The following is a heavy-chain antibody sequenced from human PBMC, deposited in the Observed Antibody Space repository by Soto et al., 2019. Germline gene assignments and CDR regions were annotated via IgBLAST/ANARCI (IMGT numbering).Heavy chain of an antibody. D-gene: IGHD3-10*01. CDR1: GGSFSGYY. J-gene: IGHJ5*02. V-gene: IGHV4-34*01. CDR2: INHSGST. Sequence: QVQLQQWGAGLLKPSETLSLTCAVYGGSFSGYYWSWIRQPPGKGLEWIGEINHSGSTNYNPSLKIRVTISVDTSKNQFSLKLSSVTAADTAVYYCARGRYYYGSGSGRFDPWGQGTLVTVSS. CDR3: ARGRYYYGSGSGRFDP.